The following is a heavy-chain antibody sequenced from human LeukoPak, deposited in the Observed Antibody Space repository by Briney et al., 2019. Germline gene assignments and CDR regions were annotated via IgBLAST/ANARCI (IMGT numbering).Heavy chain of an antibody. Sequence: GGSLRLSCAASGFTFDDYGMSWVRQAPGKGLEWVSGINWNGGSTGYADSVKGRFTISRDNAKNSLYLQMNSLRAEDTALYYCARDPQGTGARPNEFDYWGQGTMVTVSS. CDR2: INWNGGST. V-gene: IGHV3-20*04. J-gene: IGHJ4*02. CDR3: ARDPQGTGARPNEFDY. D-gene: IGHD7-27*01. CDR1: GFTFDDYG.